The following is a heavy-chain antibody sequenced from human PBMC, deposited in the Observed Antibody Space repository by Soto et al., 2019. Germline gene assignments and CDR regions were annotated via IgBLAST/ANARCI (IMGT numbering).Heavy chain of an antibody. CDR3: ARDGAFCSGTGCRDYYHYMDF. CDR2: ISGSTSYI. CDR1: GFSFSDYS. Sequence: EVQLVESGGGLVKPGGSLRLSCAASGFSFSDYSMNWVRQAPGKGLEWVSSISGSTSYIYYADSLKGRFTVSRDNAEKSLSLQMNSLRADDTAVYYCARDGAFCSGTGCRDYYHYMDFWGKGTTVTVSS. J-gene: IGHJ6*03. V-gene: IGHV3-21*01. D-gene: IGHD2-2*01.